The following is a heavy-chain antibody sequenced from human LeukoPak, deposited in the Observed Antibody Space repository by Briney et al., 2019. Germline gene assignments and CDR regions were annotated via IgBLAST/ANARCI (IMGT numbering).Heavy chain of an antibody. J-gene: IGHJ4*02. CDR3: ARRNDILTGYLYYFDY. CDR1: GYSFTSYW. V-gene: IGHV5-51*01. CDR2: IYPGDSDT. D-gene: IGHD3-9*01. Sequence: GESLKISCQGSGYSFTSYWIGWVRQMPGKGLEWMGIIYPGDSDTRYSPSFQGQVTISADKSISTAYLQWSSLKASDTAMYYCARRNDILTGYLYYFDYWGQGTLVTVSS.